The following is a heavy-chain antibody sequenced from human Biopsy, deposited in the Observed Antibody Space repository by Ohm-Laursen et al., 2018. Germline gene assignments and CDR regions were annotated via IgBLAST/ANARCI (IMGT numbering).Heavy chain of an antibody. Sequence: RLSCAAPGFTFDDYAMHWVRQAPGKGLEWVSGIFRNSGNIDYAASVKGRFTISRDNAKNSLYLQMNSLRPEDTAFYYCATIAGWGSSPDLRPYWGQGTLVTVSS. CDR2: IFRNSGNI. CDR3: ATIAGWGSSPDLRPY. J-gene: IGHJ4*02. V-gene: IGHV3-9*01. D-gene: IGHD3-3*01. CDR1: GFTFDDYA.